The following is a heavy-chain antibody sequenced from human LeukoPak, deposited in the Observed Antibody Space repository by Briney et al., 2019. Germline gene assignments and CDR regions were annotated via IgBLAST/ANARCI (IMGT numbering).Heavy chain of an antibody. D-gene: IGHD4-17*01. J-gene: IGHJ4*02. V-gene: IGHV3-74*01. CDR1: GFTFSTYF. Sequence: GGSLRLSCAASGFTFSTYFMHWVRQAPGKGLVWVSRINSDGTTTSHADSVKGRFTISRDNAKNTLYLQMDSLRADDTAVYFCARGVHYGSDYWGQGTMVTVSS. CDR3: ARGVHYGSDY. CDR2: INSDGTTT.